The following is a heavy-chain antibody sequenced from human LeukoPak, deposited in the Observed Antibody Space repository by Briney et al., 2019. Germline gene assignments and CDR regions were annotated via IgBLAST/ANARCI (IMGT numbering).Heavy chain of an antibody. CDR2: ISASGGST. D-gene: IGHD2-2*01. V-gene: IGHV3-23*01. J-gene: IGHJ4*02. CDR3: AKFSPSNLDY. Sequence: GGSLRLSCAASGFTFSKYVMSWVRQAPGKGLEWASVISASGGSTYYADSVKGRFTISRDNPTNTLYLQMNSLRVEDTAVYYCAKFSPSNLDYWGQGTLVTVSS. CDR1: GFTFSKYV.